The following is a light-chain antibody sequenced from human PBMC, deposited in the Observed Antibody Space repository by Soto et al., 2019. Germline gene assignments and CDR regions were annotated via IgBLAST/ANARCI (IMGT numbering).Light chain of an antibody. Sequence: EIVLTQSPVTLSSSPGERATLSCRASQSVTSFLAWYQQKPGQAPRLLIYDVSIRATGIPARFSGSGSGTDFTLTISSLEPEDFAVYYCQQRSNWPLTFGGGTKVEIK. CDR3: QQRSNWPLT. J-gene: IGKJ4*01. V-gene: IGKV3-11*01. CDR2: DVS. CDR1: QSVTSF.